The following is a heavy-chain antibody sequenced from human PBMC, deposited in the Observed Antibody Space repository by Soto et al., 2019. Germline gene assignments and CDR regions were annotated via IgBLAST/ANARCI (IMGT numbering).Heavy chain of an antibody. CDR3: ATSSPAFDF. V-gene: IGHV1-18*01. Sequence: ASXKVSCKTSGYTFTSFGIAWVRQAPGQGLEWMGWISTSKGNTNYAQKFQGRVTMTTDTPTSTAYMELRSLRSDDTALYYCATSSPAFDFWGQGTLVTVSS. CDR2: ISTSKGNT. CDR1: GYTFTSFG. J-gene: IGHJ4*02.